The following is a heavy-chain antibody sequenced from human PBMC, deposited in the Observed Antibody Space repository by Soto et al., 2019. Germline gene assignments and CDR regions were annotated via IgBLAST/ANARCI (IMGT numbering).Heavy chain of an antibody. CDR2: ISSSGGTK. J-gene: IGHJ4*02. Sequence: GGSLRLSCAASGFTFNNYEMNWVRQAPGKGLEWVSYISSSGGTKYYADSVKGRFTISKDNGKNSLYLQMNSLRVEDTAVYFCARGGVVTRHFDSWGQGTLVTVSS. CDR3: ARGGVVTRHFDS. CDR1: GFTFNNYE. D-gene: IGHD3-3*01. V-gene: IGHV3-48*03.